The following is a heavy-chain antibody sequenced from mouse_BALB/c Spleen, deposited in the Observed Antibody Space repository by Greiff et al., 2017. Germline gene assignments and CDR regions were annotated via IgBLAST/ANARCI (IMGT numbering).Heavy chain of an antibody. CDR2: IYPGNSDT. J-gene: IGHJ2*01. CDR1: GYSFTSYW. D-gene: IGHD1-1*01. CDR3: TKITTVVATDFDY. V-gene: IGHV1-5*01. Sequence: VQLKQSGTVLARPGASVKMSCKASGYSFTSYWMHWVKQRPGQGLEWIGAIYPGNSDTSYNQKFKGKAKLTAVTSASTAYMELSSLTNEDSAVYYCTKITTVVATDFDYWGQGTTLTVSS.